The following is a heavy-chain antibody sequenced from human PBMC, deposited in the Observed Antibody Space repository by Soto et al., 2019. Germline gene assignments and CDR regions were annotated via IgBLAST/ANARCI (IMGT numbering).Heavy chain of an antibody. CDR2: IRVYNGNT. CDR3: ARHSGGSGDNH. V-gene: IGHV1-18*01. Sequence: QVQLVQSGAEVKKPGASVKVSCKASGYTFSTYDISWVRQAPGQGLEWMGWIRVYNGNTDYAQILQGRVTMTTDTSTSTDYMELRSLTSDDTAVYYCARHSGGSGDNHWGQGTLVTVSS. CDR1: GYTFSTYD. J-gene: IGHJ5*02. D-gene: IGHD3-10*01.